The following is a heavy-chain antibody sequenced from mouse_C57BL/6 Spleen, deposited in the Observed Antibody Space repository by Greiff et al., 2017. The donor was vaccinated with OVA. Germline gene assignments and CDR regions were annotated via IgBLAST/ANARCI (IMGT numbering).Heavy chain of an antibody. CDR2: IYPGSGST. J-gene: IGHJ3*01. Sequence: QVQLQQPGAELVKPGASVKMSCKASGYTFTSYWITWVKQRPGQGLAWIGDIYPGSGSTNYNEKFKSKATLTVDTSSRTAYMQLSSLTSEDSAVYSCAREGRELGFAYWGQGTLVTVSA. V-gene: IGHV1-55*01. CDR1: GYTFTSYW. D-gene: IGHD4-1*01. CDR3: AREGRELGFAY.